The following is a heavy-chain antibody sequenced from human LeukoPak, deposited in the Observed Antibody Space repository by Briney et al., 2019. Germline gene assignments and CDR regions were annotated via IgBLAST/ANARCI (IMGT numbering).Heavy chain of an antibody. CDR1: GGSISSGDYY. J-gene: IGHJ3*02. Sequence: SQTLSLTCTVSGGSISSGDYYWSWIRQPPGKGLEWIGYIYDSGSTYYNPSLKSRVTISVDTSKNQLSLKLSSVTAADTAVYYCARDLSGSSDAFDIWGQGTMVTVSS. V-gene: IGHV4-30-2*01. D-gene: IGHD1-26*01. CDR2: IYDSGST. CDR3: ARDLSGSSDAFDI.